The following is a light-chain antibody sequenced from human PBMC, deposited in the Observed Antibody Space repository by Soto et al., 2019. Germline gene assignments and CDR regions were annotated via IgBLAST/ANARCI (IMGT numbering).Light chain of an antibody. V-gene: IGLV2-14*01. Sequence: QSALTQPASVSGSPGQSITISCTGTSSDLGTYKYVSCFQHHPGKAPKLIIFEVSNRPSGISDRFSGFKSANTAYLTISGVQPEDEADYHCSSYTTIKTVVFGGGTQLTVL. CDR3: SSYTTIKTVV. J-gene: IGLJ7*01. CDR2: EVS. CDR1: SSDLGTYKY.